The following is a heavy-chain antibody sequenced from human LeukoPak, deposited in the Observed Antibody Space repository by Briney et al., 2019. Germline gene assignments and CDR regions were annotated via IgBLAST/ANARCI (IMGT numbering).Heavy chain of an antibody. J-gene: IGHJ5*02. D-gene: IGHD2-8*01. CDR2: ISGSGGRT. CDR3: ANRESKKYEGWFDP. Sequence: GGSLRLSCAASGFSVSSYDMSWVRQAPGKGLEWVSAISGSGGRTHYADSVKGRFTISRDNSKNTLYLQMNSLRAEDTAVYYCANRESKKYEGWFDPWGQGTLVTVSS. V-gene: IGHV3-23*01. CDR1: GFSVSSYD.